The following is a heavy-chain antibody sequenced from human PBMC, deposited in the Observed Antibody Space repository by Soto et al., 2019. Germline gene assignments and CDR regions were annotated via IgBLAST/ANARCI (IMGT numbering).Heavy chain of an antibody. CDR2: ISISSSTI. CDR1: GFTFSSYS. D-gene: IGHD1-26*01. CDR3: ARDREGSVIYSGGWFDP. V-gene: IGHV3-48*02. J-gene: IGHJ5*02. Sequence: EVQLVESGGGLVQPGGSLRLSCAASGFTFSSYSMNWVRQAPGKGLEWVSYISISSSTIYYADSVKGRFTISRDNAKNSLYLQMNSLRDEDTAVYYCARDREGSVIYSGGWFDPWGQGTLVTVSS.